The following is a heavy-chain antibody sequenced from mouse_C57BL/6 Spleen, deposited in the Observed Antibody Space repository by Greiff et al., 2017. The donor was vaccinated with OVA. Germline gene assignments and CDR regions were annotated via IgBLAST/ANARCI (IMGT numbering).Heavy chain of an antibody. CDR3: ESYNIEAMDD. Sequence: VQLQQSGPELVKPGASVKISCKASGYTFTDYYMNWVKQSHGKSLEWIGDINPNNGGTSYNQKFKGKATLTVDKSSSTAYMELRSLTSEDSAVYYCESYNIEAMDDWGKGTTVTVSS. CDR1: GYTFTDYY. V-gene: IGHV1-26*01. CDR2: INPNNGGT. D-gene: IGHD6-1*01. J-gene: IGHJ4*01.